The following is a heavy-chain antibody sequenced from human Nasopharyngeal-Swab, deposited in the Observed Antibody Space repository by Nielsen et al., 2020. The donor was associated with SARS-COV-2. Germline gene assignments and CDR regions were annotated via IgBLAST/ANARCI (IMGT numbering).Heavy chain of an antibody. J-gene: IGHJ4*02. D-gene: IGHD3-16*01. CDR3: GTDFGSPPGAVADY. CDR1: GYSLSESS. CDR2: FGAEDGET. Sequence: ASAKVSCKAFGYSLSESSIHWVRQAPGKGREWRGGFGAEDGETVYAQKFQGRVTMTEDTSTDTAYMELSSLKTKDTAVYYCGTDFGSPPGAVADYWGQGTLVTVSS. V-gene: IGHV1-24*01.